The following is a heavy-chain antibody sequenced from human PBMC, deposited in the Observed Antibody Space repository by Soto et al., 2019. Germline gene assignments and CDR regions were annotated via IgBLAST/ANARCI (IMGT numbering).Heavy chain of an antibody. CDR1: GGTFSSYA. D-gene: IGHD3-3*01. J-gene: IGHJ4*02. Sequence: KVSCKASGGTFSSYAISWVRQAPGQGLEWMGGIIPIFGTANYAQKFQGRVTITADESTSTAYMELSSLRSEDTAVYYCARTTWSGYQYYFDYWGQGTLVTVSS. V-gene: IGHV1-69*01. CDR3: ARTTWSGYQYYFDY. CDR2: IIPIFGTA.